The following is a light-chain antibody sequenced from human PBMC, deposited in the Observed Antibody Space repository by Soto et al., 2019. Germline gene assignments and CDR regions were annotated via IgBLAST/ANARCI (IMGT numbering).Light chain of an antibody. V-gene: IGKV3-20*01. Sequence: IVLTQSPCALSLSPGERDTLSCRASQSVSNNYLAWYQQKPGQAPRLLIYGASNRATGIPDRFSGSGSGTDFTLTISRLEPEDFAVYYCQQYGSSGTFGQGTKVDIK. J-gene: IGKJ1*01. CDR2: GAS. CDR1: QSVSNNY. CDR3: QQYGSSGT.